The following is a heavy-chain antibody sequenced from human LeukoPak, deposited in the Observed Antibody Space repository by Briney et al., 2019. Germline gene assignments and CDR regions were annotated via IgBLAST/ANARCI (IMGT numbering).Heavy chain of an antibody. CDR1: GGSISSYY. CDR3: ARVLRATYSGYDFYFGY. D-gene: IGHD5-12*01. V-gene: IGHV4-4*07. Sequence: PSETLSLTCTVSGGSISSYYWSWIRQPAGKGLEWIGRIYTSGSTNYNPSLKSRVTMSVDTSKNQFSLKLSSVTAADTAVYYCARVLRATYSGYDFYFGYWGQGTLVTVSS. CDR2: IYTSGST. J-gene: IGHJ4*02.